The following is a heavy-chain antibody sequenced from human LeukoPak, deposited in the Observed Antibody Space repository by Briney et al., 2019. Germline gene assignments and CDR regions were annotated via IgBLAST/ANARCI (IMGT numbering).Heavy chain of an antibody. CDR1: GFSVSNYY. Sequence: GGSLRLSCEASGFSVSNYYMVWVRQPPGKGLECISYIPNDDSVIYYADSVRGRLSVSRDSAKNSLSLQLNSLRAEDTAVYYCARIWTVAVATDTDAFDIWGQGTMVTVSS. CDR3: ARIWTVAVATDTDAFDI. V-gene: IGHV3-11*01. CDR2: IPNDDSVI. J-gene: IGHJ3*02. D-gene: IGHD5-12*01.